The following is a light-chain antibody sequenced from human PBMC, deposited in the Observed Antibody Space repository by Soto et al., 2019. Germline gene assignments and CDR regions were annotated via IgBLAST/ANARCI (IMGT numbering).Light chain of an antibody. CDR2: EVS. J-gene: IGKJ1*01. V-gene: IGKV2-30*01. CDR3: MQAIQAPRT. Sequence: DVVMTQSPLSLPVTLGQPASISCTSSQSLVYSDGNTYLSWFHQRPGQSPRRLIYEVSNRDSGVPDRFSGSGSGTDFTLKITRVEAEDVGVYYCMQAIQAPRTFGLGTKVEIK. CDR1: QSLVYSDGNTY.